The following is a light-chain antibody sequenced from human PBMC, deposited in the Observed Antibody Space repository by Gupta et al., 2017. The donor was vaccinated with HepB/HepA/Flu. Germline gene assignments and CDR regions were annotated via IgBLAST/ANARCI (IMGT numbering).Light chain of an antibody. V-gene: IGLV3-25*03. CDR2: KES. J-gene: IGLJ1*01. CDR1: VFPNQY. CDR3: QSADSSGTFYV. Sequence: SPELPQPPSVSVSPGPPARITCSGAVFPNQYAYWYQQKPGQAPVLIVYKESERPPGTPERFSGSSSGATVTLTISGVQAEDEADYYCQSADSSGTFYVFGTGTKVSIL.